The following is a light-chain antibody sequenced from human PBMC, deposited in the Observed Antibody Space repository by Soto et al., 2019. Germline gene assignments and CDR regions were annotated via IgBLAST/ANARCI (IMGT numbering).Light chain of an antibody. CDR2: EVN. Sequence: QSALTQPPSASGSPGQSVTISCTGTSSDVGGHNSVSWYQQYPGKAPKLMIYEVNKRPSGVPDRFSGSKSGNTASLTVSGLQAEDEADYYCSSYADSSNLVFGGGTKLTVL. V-gene: IGLV2-8*01. CDR1: SSDVGGHNS. CDR3: SSYADSSNLV. J-gene: IGLJ3*02.